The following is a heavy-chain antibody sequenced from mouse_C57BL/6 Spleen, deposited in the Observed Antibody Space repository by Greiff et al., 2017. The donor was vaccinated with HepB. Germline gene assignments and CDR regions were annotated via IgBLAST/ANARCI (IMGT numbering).Heavy chain of an antibody. V-gene: IGHV1-82*01. CDR3: ARWGLYGNYDYFDY. CDR1: GYTFSSSW. CDR2: IYPGDGDT. Sequence: VQLQQSGPELVKPGASVKISCKASGYTFSSSWMNWVKQRPGKGLEWIGRIYPGDGDTNYNGKFKGKATLTADKSSSTAYMQLSSLTSEDSAVYFCARWGLYGNYDYFDYWGQGTTLTVSS. J-gene: IGHJ2*01. D-gene: IGHD2-1*01.